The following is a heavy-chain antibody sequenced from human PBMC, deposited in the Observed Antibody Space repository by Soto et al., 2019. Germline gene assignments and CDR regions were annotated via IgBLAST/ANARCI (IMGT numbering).Heavy chain of an antibody. CDR3: ARRDQIGYYSGMDV. J-gene: IGHJ6*02. CDR2: INSDGSST. V-gene: IGHV3-74*01. CDR1: GFTFSSYC. Sequence: EVQLVESGGGLVQPGGSLRLSCAASGFTFSSYCMNWVRQAPGKGLVWVSRINSDGSSTSYVDSVKGRFTISRDNAKNTLYLQMNSLRAEDTAVYYCARRDQIGYYSGMDVGGQVTTVTVSS. D-gene: IGHD2-2*03.